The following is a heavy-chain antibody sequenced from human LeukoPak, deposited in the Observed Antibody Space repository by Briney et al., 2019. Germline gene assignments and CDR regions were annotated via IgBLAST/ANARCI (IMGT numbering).Heavy chain of an antibody. D-gene: IGHD3-3*01. CDR3: ARGPHGGFVIIPTEF. Sequence: PGGSLRLSCAASGSYWMHWVRQAPGKGLVWVSHINSDGSWTSYADSVKGRFTISKDNAKNTVYLQMNNLRAEDTAVYYCARGPHGGFVIIPTEFWGQGTLVTVSS. CDR1: GSYW. J-gene: IGHJ4*02. CDR2: INSDGSWT. V-gene: IGHV3-74*01.